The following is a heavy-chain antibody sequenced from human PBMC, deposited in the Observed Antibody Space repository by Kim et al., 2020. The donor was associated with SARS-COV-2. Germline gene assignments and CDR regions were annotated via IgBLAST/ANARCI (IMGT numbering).Heavy chain of an antibody. V-gene: IGHV1-69*13. CDR2: IIPIFGTA. J-gene: IGHJ6*02. CDR1: GGTFSSYA. D-gene: IGHD5-12*01. Sequence: SVKVSCKASGGTFSSYAISWVRQAPGQGLEWMGGIIPIFGTANYAQKFQGRVTITADESTSTAYMELSSLRSEDTAVYYCAGIRDGYNYDYYYGMDVWGQGTTFTVSS. CDR3: AGIRDGYNYDYYYGMDV.